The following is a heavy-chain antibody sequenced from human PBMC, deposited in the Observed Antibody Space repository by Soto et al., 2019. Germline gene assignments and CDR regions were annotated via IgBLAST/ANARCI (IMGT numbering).Heavy chain of an antibody. CDR3: ARGGEGQQQLWLPPNYYFDY. Sequence: ASVKVSCKASGYTFTSYGISWVRQAPGQGLEWMGWISAYNGNTNYAQKLQGRVTMTTDTSTSTAYMELRSLRSDDTAVYYCARGGEGQQQLWLPPNYYFDYWGQGTLVTVSS. V-gene: IGHV1-18*01. D-gene: IGHD6-13*01. CDR2: ISAYNGNT. J-gene: IGHJ4*02. CDR1: GYTFTSYG.